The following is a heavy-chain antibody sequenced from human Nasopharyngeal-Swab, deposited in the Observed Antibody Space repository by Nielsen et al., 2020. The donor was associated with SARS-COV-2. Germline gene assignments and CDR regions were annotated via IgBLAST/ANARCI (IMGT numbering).Heavy chain of an antibody. CDR2: TYYRSKWYN. D-gene: IGHD4-17*01. CDR1: WVNFFSSRSA. V-gene: IGHV6-1*01. CDR3: DRARGAHGDYYYDSSTDV. Sequence: SQALSPPLSILWVNFFSSRSAWNWIRQSPSRGLELLGKTYYRSKWYNGYSVSVKSRVTINPDTSKNQFSLHLNSVNPEDTAVYYCDRARGAHGDYYYDSSTDVWGKATTVPVSS. J-gene: IGHJ6*03.